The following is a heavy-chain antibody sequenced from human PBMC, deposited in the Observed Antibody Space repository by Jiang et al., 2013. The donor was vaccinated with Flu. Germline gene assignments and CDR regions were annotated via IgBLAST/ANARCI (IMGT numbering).Heavy chain of an antibody. Sequence: GSGLVKPSETLSLTCTVSGGSISSSSYYWGWIRQPPGKGLEWLGSISNSASTYYNPALRSRVSISVDTAKKQFSLNLRSVTATDTAIYYCARVGTPTVESYFDFVGPGTLVIVSS. J-gene: IGHJ4*01. CDR3: ARVGTPTVESYFDF. CDR1: GGSISSSSYY. CDR2: ISNSAST. V-gene: IGHV4-39*01. D-gene: IGHD4-17*01.